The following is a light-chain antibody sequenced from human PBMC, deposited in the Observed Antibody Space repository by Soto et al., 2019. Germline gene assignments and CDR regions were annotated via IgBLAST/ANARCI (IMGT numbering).Light chain of an antibody. V-gene: IGLV2-23*01. CDR1: SGDVGSYTI. J-gene: IGLJ1*01. CDR3: CSYARSSTYV. Sequence: QSALTQPASVSGSPGQSITISCTGTSGDVGSYTIVSWYQQHPGKAPKLMIYEGSKRPSGVSNRFSGSKSGSTASLTISGLQAEDEADYYCCSYARSSTYVFGSGTKLTVL. CDR2: EGS.